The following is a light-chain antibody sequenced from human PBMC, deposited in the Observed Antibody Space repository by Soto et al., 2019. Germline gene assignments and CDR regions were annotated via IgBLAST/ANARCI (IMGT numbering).Light chain of an antibody. J-gene: IGKJ3*01. V-gene: IGKV1-5*03. CDR2: KAS. CDR3: QQYNNYLFT. Sequence: DIPMTQSPSTLSASVGDRVTITCRASQSIGRWLAWYQQKPGKAPKLLIHKASTLESGVPSRFSGSGSGTEFTLTISGLQPDDFATYYCQQYNNYLFTFGLGTKVEI. CDR1: QSIGRW.